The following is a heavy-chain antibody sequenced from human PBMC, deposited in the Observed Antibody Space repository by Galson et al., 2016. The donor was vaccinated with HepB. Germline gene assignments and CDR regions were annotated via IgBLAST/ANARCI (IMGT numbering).Heavy chain of an antibody. D-gene: IGHD6-19*01. CDR3: ARGQLPQGDY. Sequence: SLRLSCATSGFTFNNYAMHWVRQAPGKGLEWVAVIWYDGSKKYYADSVKGRFTISRDNSKNTLSLQMNSLRADDTAVYYCARGQLPQGDYWGQGTLVTVSS. J-gene: IGHJ4*02. V-gene: IGHV3-33*01. CDR2: IWYDGSKK. CDR1: GFTFNNYA.